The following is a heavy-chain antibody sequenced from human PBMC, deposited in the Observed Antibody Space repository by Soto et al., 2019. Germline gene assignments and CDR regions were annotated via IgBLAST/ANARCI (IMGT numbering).Heavy chain of an antibody. CDR2: TGATGRTT. V-gene: IGHV3-23*01. CDR1: GFTFNIYA. D-gene: IGHD1-20*01. CDR3: ATVHNTSRSFDY. J-gene: IGHJ4*02. Sequence: GSLRLSCAASGFTFNIYAMTWVRQAPGKGLEWVSTTGATGRTTYYSDSVKGRFTVSRDNSKNTLDLQMSNLRAEDTAVYYCATVHNTSRSFDYWGQGTLVTVSS.